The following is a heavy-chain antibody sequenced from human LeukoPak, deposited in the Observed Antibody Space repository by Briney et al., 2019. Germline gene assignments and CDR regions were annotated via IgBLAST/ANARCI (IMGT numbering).Heavy chain of an antibody. CDR3: ARASYSYDISGWVPFDY. J-gene: IGHJ4*02. Sequence: SQTLSLTCTVSGNSISSGDYYWSWIRQPTGKGLEWIGRIYTSGSTTYNPSLKSRVTISGDTSENQFSLRLSSVTAADTAVYYCARASYSYDISGWVPFDYWGQGTLVTVSS. V-gene: IGHV4-61*02. CDR2: IYTSGST. D-gene: IGHD3-22*01. CDR1: GNSISSGDYY.